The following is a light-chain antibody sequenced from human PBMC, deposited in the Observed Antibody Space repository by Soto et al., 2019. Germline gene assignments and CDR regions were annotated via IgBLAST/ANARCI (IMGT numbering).Light chain of an antibody. CDR3: AAWDDSLSGYV. CDR2: NNN. Sequence: QCVLTQPPSASETPGQRVSIFCSGSGSNIGSNTVHWYQQLPGTAPKPLMYNNNQRPSGVPDRFSGSKSGTSASLAISGLQSEDEADYYCAAWDDSLSGYVFGTGTKVTVL. J-gene: IGLJ1*01. V-gene: IGLV1-44*01. CDR1: GSNIGSNT.